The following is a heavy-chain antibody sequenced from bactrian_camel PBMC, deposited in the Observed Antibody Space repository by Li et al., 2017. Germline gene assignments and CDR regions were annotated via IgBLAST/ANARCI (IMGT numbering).Heavy chain of an antibody. CDR2: IGNPGTT. D-gene: IGHD3*01. CDR1: YTSSRYC. J-gene: IGHJ4*01. CDR3: ATGLGMFDY. Sequence: VQLVESGGGSVQAGGSLRLSCGYTSSRYCMAWFRQGPGKEREGVATIGNPGTTAYADSAKGRFIISRDNAKNTLYLEMNDLQSEDTALYYCATGLGMFDYWGQGTQVTVS. V-gene: IGHV3S67*01.